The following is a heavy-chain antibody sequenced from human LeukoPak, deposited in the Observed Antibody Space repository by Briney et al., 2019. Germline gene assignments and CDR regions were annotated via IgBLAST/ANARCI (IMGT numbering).Heavy chain of an antibody. Sequence: GSLRLSCAASGFTFSSYAMHWVRQAPGKGLEWVAVISYDGSNKYYADSVKGRFTISRDNSKNTLYLQMNSLRAEDTAVYYCARESGFWSGYPDPSFDYWGQGTLVTVSS. CDR2: ISYDGSNK. J-gene: IGHJ4*02. CDR3: ARESGFWSGYPDPSFDY. CDR1: GFTFSSYA. V-gene: IGHV3-30-3*01. D-gene: IGHD3-3*01.